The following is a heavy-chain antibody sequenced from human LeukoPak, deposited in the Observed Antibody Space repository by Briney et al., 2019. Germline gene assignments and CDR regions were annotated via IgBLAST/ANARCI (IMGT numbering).Heavy chain of an antibody. CDR1: GFTFSSYS. CDR3: ARVGYSIAAAGYAAY. Sequence: KTGXSLRLSCAASGFTFSSYSMNWVRQAPGKGLEWVSSVSSSSSYIYYADSVKGRFTISRDNAKNSLYLQMNSLRAEDTAVYYCARVGYSIAAAGYAAYWGQGTLVTVSS. CDR2: VSSSSSYI. J-gene: IGHJ4*02. V-gene: IGHV3-21*01. D-gene: IGHD6-13*01.